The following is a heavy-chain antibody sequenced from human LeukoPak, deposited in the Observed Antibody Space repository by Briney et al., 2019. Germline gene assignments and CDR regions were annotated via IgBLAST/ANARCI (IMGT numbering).Heavy chain of an antibody. J-gene: IGHJ4*02. CDR3: ARDDGIYYFDY. CDR2: IWYDGSNE. CDR1: GFTFSSYG. V-gene: IGHV3-33*01. Sequence: GGSLRLSCAASGFTFSSYGMHWVRQAPGKGLEWVAVIWYDGSNEYYADSVKGRFTISRDNSKNTLYLQINSLRAEDTAVYYCARDDGIYYFDYWSQGTLVTVSS.